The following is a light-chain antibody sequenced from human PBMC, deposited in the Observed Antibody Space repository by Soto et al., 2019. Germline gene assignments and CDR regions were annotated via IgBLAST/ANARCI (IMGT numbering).Light chain of an antibody. CDR2: AAS. CDR3: QQSYSTPHT. V-gene: IGKV1-39*01. Sequence: VTITSRASQSISTYLNWYQQKPGKAPKLLIYAASSLQSGVPSRFTGSGSGTDFTLTINSLQPEDFATYYCQQSYSTPHTFGQGTRLEIK. J-gene: IGKJ5*01. CDR1: QSISTY.